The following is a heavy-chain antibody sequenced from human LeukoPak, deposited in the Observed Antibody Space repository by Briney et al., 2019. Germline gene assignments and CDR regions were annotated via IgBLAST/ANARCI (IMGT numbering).Heavy chain of an antibody. CDR3: AKALEQETVIALDS. V-gene: IGHV3-23*01. CDR1: GITLSNYG. D-gene: IGHD6-13*01. J-gene: IGHJ4*02. Sequence: GGSLRLSCAVSGITLSNYGMSWVRQAPGKGLEWVAGISDSGGRTKYADSVKGRFTISRDNSKNTLYLQMNSLRAEDTSIYFCAKALEQETVIALDSWGQGTLVTVSS. CDR2: ISDSGGRT.